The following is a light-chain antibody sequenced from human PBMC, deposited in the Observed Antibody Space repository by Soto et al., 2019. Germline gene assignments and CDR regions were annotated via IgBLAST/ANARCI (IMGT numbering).Light chain of an antibody. CDR2: DAS. V-gene: IGKV3-11*01. Sequence: EDVFTQSAATLSLSTKERATLSCRASQGVSSYLAWYQQKPGQAPRLLIYDASTRATGIPARFSGSGSGTDFTLTISTLEPEDFAVYYCQQRSNWPPTFGGVTNVDIK. J-gene: IGKJ4*01. CDR1: QGVSSY. CDR3: QQRSNWPPT.